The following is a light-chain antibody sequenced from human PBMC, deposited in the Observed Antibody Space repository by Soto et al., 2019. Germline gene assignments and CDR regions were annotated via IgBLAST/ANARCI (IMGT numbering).Light chain of an antibody. V-gene: IGKV3-11*01. CDR3: QQRSNWLT. J-gene: IGKJ4*01. CDR2: DAS. Sequence: EIVLTQSPATLSLSPGERATLSCRASQSVSSYLAWYQQKPGHAPRLLIYDASNRATGIPARFSGSGSGTDFALTISSLEPEDFAVYYWQQRSNWLTFGGGTKVEIK. CDR1: QSVSSY.